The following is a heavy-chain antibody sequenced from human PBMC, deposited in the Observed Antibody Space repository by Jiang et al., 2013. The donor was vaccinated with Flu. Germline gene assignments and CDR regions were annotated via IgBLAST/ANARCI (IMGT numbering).Heavy chain of an antibody. D-gene: IGHD3-16*02. V-gene: IGHV4-39*07. J-gene: IGHJ4*02. CDR3: ARGVDDSIWGSYPVYFDY. Sequence: SSDSYYWGVGSASPPGTGPEWIGSIYDDGSTYYNPSLKSRVTMSVDTSKRQFSLKLSSVTAADTAVYYCARGVDDSIWGSYPVYFDYWGQGILVTVSS. CDR1: SSDSYY. CDR2: IYDDGST.